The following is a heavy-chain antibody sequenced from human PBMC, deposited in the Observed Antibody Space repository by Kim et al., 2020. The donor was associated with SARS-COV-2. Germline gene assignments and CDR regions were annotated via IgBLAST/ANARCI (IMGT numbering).Heavy chain of an antibody. J-gene: IGHJ6*02. CDR2: ISGSGGST. D-gene: IGHD4-4*01. V-gene: IGHV3-23*01. Sequence: GGSLRLSCAASGFTFSSYAMSWVRQAPGKGLEWVSVISGSGGSTYYADSVKGRFTISRDNSKNTLYLQMNSLKAEDTAVYFCAKCSTVTPPPGYYYYGMDVWGQGTTVTVSS. CDR1: GFTFSSYA. CDR3: AKCSTVTPPPGYYYYGMDV.